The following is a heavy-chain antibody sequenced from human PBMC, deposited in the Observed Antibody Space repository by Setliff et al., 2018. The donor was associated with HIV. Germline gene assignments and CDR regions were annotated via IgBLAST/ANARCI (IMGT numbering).Heavy chain of an antibody. J-gene: IGHJ4*02. Sequence: PGGSLRLSCAASGFTFSSFAMTWVRQAPGKGLEWVSTISNSGGSTYYADSVKGRFTISRDNSKNTLYLQMNSMRAEDTAVYYCARVFGEYSYGRSDYWGQGTLVTSPQ. D-gene: IGHD5-18*01. CDR2: ISNSGGST. CDR1: GFTFSSFA. CDR3: ARVFGEYSYGRSDY. V-gene: IGHV3-23*01.